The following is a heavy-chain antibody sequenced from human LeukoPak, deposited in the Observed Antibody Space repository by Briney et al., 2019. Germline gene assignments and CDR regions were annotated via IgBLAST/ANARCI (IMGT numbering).Heavy chain of an antibody. CDR1: GGSISSRSYY. V-gene: IGHV4-39*01. CDR2: IYYSGST. Sequence: SETLSLTCTVSGGSISSRSYYWRWIRQPPGKGLEWIGSIYYSGSTYYNPSLKSRVTISVDTSKNQFSLKLSSVTAADTAVYYCARSIRYSSGWRFDYWGQGTLVTVSS. J-gene: IGHJ4*02. D-gene: IGHD6-19*01. CDR3: ARSIRYSSGWRFDY.